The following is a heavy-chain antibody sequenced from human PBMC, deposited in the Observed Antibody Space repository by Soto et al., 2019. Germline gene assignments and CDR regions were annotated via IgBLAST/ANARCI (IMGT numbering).Heavy chain of an antibody. Sequence: EVHLVESGGGLVEPGGSLRLSCAGSGLTFSDHYMGWVRQARGERLDWVGGIRDRGHRYSTEYAASVKGTFTISRDDSRNSLEPQMNSLKMEDTAVFYFVSLWSLTGSRDYGGRATLVTVSS. J-gene: IGHJ4*02. CDR1: GLTFSDHY. V-gene: IGHV3-72*01. D-gene: IGHD1-20*01. CDR2: IRDRGHRYST. CDR3: VSLWSLTGSRDY.